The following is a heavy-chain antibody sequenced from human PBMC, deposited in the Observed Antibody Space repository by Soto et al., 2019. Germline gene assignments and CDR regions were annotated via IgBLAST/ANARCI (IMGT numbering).Heavy chain of an antibody. CDR3: ASPYYDFWSVQDGSGMDV. Sequence: GESLKISCKGSGYSFTSYWIGWVRQMPGKGLEWMGRIDPSDSYTNYSPSFQGHVTISADKSISTAYLQWSSLKASDTAMYYCASPYYDFWSVQDGSGMDVWGQGTTVTVSS. CDR2: IDPSDSYT. V-gene: IGHV5-10-1*01. J-gene: IGHJ6*02. D-gene: IGHD3-3*01. CDR1: GYSFTSYW.